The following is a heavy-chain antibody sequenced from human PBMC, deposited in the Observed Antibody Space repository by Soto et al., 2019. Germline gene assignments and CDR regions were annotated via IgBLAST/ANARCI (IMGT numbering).Heavy chain of an antibody. Sequence: SVKVSCKASGGTFSSYAISWVRQAPGQGLEWMGGIIPIFGTANYAQKFQGRVTITADESTSTAYMELSSLRSEDTAVYYCASTYDSSGYIGYYFDYWGQGTLVTVSS. CDR1: GGTFSSYA. CDR2: IIPIFGTA. D-gene: IGHD3-22*01. CDR3: ASTYDSSGYIGYYFDY. J-gene: IGHJ4*02. V-gene: IGHV1-69*13.